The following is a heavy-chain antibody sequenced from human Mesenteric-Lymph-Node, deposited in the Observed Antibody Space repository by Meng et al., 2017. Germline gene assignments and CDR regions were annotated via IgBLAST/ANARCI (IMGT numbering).Heavy chain of an antibody. CDR1: GYTFTSYD. D-gene: IGHD3-9*01. J-gene: IGHJ4*02. CDR2: MNPNSGNT. V-gene: IGHV1-8*01. CDR3: ARAPNHYDILTGYYIFDY. Sequence: ASVKVSCKASGYTFTSYDINWVRQATGQGLEWMGWMNPNSGNTGYAQKFQGRVTMTTDTSTSTAYMELRSLRSDDTAVYYCARAPNHYDILTGYYIFDYRGQGTLVTVSS.